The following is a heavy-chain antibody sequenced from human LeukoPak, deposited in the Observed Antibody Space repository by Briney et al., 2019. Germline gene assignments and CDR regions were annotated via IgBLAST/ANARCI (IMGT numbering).Heavy chain of an antibody. V-gene: IGHV4-39*01. J-gene: IGHJ4*02. CDR1: GDSISSNSYY. CDR2: IYYSGNP. CDR3: ASQLDDYYDSTGYYTGFIDY. D-gene: IGHD3-22*01. Sequence: SETLSLTCTVSGDSISSNSYYWGWIRQPPGKGLEWVGSIYYSGNPFYNPSLKSRVTVSVDPSKNQFSLSLDSVTAADTAVCYCASQLDDYYDSTGYYTGFIDYWGPGTLVTASS.